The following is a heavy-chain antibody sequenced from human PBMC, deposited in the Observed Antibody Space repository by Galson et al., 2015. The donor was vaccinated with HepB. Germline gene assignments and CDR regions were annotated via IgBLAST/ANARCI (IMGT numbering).Heavy chain of an antibody. CDR1: GFTFSNAW. CDR2: IKSKTDGGTT. D-gene: IGHD3-22*01. V-gene: IGHV3-15*07. Sequence: SLRLSCAASGFTFSNAWMNWVRQAPGKGLEWVGRIKSKTDGGTTDYAAPVQGRFTISRDDSKNTLYLQMNSLKTEDTAVYYCTTGLYYYDSSGYSYWGQGTLVTVSS. CDR3: TTGLYYYDSSGYSY. J-gene: IGHJ4*02.